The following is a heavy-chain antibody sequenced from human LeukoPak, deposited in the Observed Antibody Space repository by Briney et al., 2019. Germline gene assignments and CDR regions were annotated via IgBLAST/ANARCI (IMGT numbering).Heavy chain of an antibody. CDR1: GGSIGSGSYY. J-gene: IGHJ4*02. V-gene: IGHV4-61*02. CDR2: IYTSGST. Sequence: PSETLSLTCTVSGGSIGSGSYYWSWIRQPAGKGLEWIGRIYTSGSTNYNPTLKSRVTISVDTSKNQFSLKLSSVTAADTAVYYCATISATATRWGQGTLVTVSS. D-gene: IGHD6-13*01. CDR3: ATISATATR.